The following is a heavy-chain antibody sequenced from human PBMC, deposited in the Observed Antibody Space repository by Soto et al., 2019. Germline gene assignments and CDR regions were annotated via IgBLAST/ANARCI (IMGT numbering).Heavy chain of an antibody. CDR1: EGYSSSGGFS. CDR3: AREYGGTTWGEYYFDY. V-gene: IGHV4-30-2*06. Sequence: SETLSHPYIVSEGYSSSGGFSLRWIRQSPGKGLEWIGYIYHAGSTFYNPSLKSRVTMSVDRSKNQFSLKLHAVTAADTAVYYCAREYGGTTWGEYYFDYWGQGTLVTVS. D-gene: IGHD1-1*01. J-gene: IGHJ4*02. CDR2: IYHAGST.